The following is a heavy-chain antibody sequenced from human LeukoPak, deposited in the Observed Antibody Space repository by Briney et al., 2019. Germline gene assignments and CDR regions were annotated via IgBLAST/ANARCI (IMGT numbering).Heavy chain of an antibody. CDR2: ISGSGGDT. CDR1: EFTFSTYD. D-gene: IGHD1-26*01. J-gene: IGHJ6*03. Sequence: PGGSLRLSCGASEFTFSTYDMNWVRQAPGKGLEWVSTISGSGGDTYYADSVKGRFTISRDNSKNTLYMQMNSLRAEDTAVYYCAKGEKNYYYDYMDVWGKGTTVTVSS. V-gene: IGHV3-23*01. CDR3: AKGEKNYYYDYMDV.